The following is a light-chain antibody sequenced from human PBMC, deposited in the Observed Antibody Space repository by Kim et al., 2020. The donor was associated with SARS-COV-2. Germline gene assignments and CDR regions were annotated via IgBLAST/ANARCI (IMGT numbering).Light chain of an antibody. Sequence: SITISCTVSSSDVRSYNLVYWYQQQPGKAPELMIYDGSKRPSGVSNRFSGSKSGNTASLTISGLQAEDEADYYCCSYAGSSTPWVFGGGTQLTVL. CDR1: SSDVRSYNL. CDR2: DGS. V-gene: IGLV2-23*01. J-gene: IGLJ3*02. CDR3: CSYAGSSTPWV.